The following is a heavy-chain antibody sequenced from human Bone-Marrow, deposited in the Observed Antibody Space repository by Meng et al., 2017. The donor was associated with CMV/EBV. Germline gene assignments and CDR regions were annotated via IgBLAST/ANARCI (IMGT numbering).Heavy chain of an antibody. V-gene: IGHV3-7*03. J-gene: IGHJ4*02. CDR3: ARDSAGGFDY. CDR1: GFTFSSYW. D-gene: IGHD3-10*01. Sequence: GESLKISCAASGFTFSSYWMSWVRQAPGKGLEWVANIKQDGSEKYYVDSVKGRFTISRDNAKNSLYLQMNSLRAEDTAVYYCARDSAGGFDYWGQGTLVTVSS. CDR2: IKQDGSEK.